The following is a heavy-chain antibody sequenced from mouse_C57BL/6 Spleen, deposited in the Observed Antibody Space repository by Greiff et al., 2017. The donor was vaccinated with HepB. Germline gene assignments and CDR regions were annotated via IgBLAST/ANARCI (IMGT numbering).Heavy chain of an antibody. D-gene: IGHD2-1*01. CDR3: ARWDYGNYWYFDV. CDR1: GYAFSSSW. CDR2: IYPGDGDT. V-gene: IGHV1-82*01. J-gene: IGHJ1*03. Sequence: VKLMESGPELVKPGASVKISCKASGYAFSSSWMNWVKQRPGKGLEWIGRIYPGDGDTNYIGKFKGKATLTADKSSSTAYMQLSSLTSEDSAVYFCARWDYGNYWYFDVWGTGTTVTVSS.